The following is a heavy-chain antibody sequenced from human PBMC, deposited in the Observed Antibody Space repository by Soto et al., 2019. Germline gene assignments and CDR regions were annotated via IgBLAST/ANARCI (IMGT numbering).Heavy chain of an antibody. CDR2: ISSSGLYT. D-gene: IGHD3-3*01. V-gene: IGHV3-11*06. CDR3: AREFWSGSYTLNYGMDL. Sequence: QVQLVESGGGLVKPGGSLRLSCEASGFRFSDYYMSWVRQAPGKGLEWLSYISSSGLYTNYGDSVKGRFTISRDNAKNSLYLQMNSLRAEDTAVYYWAREFWSGSYTLNYGMDLWGQGTTVTVSS. CDR1: GFRFSDYY. J-gene: IGHJ6*02.